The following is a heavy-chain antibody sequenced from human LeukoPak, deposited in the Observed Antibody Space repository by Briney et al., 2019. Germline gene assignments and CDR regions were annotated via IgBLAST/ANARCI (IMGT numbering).Heavy chain of an antibody. V-gene: IGHV4-59*01. D-gene: IGHD3-22*01. Sequence: SETLSLTCAVYGGSFSGYYWSWIWQPPGKGLEWIGYIYYSGSTNYNPSLKSRVTISVDTSKNQFSLKLSSVTAADTAVYYCARQPNYYDSSGYFDYWGQGTLVTVSS. CDR1: GGSFSGYY. CDR3: ARQPNYYDSSGYFDY. J-gene: IGHJ4*02. CDR2: IYYSGST.